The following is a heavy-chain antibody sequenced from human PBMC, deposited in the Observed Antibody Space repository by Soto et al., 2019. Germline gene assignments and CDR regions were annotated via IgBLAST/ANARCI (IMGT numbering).Heavy chain of an antibody. Sequence: PGGSLKISCKGSGYSFSSWWIAWVRQMPGKGLEYMGIIYPSDSQTRYSPSFQGQVTISADKSISTAYLQWSSLKASDTAIYYCARHGFYGDYSSNYFDPWGQGTLVTVSS. CDR1: GYSFSSWW. V-gene: IGHV5-51*01. CDR3: ARHGFYGDYSSNYFDP. CDR2: IYPSDSQT. D-gene: IGHD4-17*01. J-gene: IGHJ5*02.